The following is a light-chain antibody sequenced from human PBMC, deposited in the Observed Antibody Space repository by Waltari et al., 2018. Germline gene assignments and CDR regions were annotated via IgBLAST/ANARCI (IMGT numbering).Light chain of an antibody. CDR2: DVN. CDR1: ITDIVAYHY. J-gene: IGLJ2*01. V-gene: IGLV2-14*03. CDR3: SSYTSSGSVI. Sequence: QSALTQPASLSGSPGQSITISCTGTITDIVAYHYVSWYQQHQGKAPKVIIYDVNKRPSGMSSHFSGSKSGNTASLTISGLQAEDEAKYYCSSYTSSGSVIFGGGTNVTVL.